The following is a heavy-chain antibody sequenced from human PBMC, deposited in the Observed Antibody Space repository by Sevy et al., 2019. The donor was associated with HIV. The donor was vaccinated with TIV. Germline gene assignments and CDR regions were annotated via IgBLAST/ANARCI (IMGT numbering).Heavy chain of an antibody. J-gene: IGHJ3*02. V-gene: IGHV3-48*01. CDR2: ITSSSSTI. CDR3: ARDVDYAFDI. D-gene: IGHD3-9*01. Sequence: GGSLRLSCAASGFTFSSYSMNWVRQAPGKGLEWVSYITSSSSTIYYADSVKGRFTISRDNVKDALYLQMNSLRAEDTAVYYCARDVDYAFDIWGQGTMVTVSS. CDR1: GFTFSSYS.